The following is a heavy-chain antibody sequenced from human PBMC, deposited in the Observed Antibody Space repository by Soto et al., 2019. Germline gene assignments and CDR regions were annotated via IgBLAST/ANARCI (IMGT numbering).Heavy chain of an antibody. Sequence: EVQLLESGGGLVQPGGSLRLSCAASGFTFSSYSMSWVRLAPGKGLEWVSTISGSGTTTYYADSVKGRVTISRDNSKNTLYVQMNSLRAEDTAVYYCSEAGVINVGPGRGNYYMDVWGKGATVTVS. V-gene: IGHV3-23*01. CDR1: GFTFSSYS. D-gene: IGHD2-2*01. CDR2: ISGSGTTT. J-gene: IGHJ6*03. CDR3: SEAGVINVGPGRGNYYMDV.